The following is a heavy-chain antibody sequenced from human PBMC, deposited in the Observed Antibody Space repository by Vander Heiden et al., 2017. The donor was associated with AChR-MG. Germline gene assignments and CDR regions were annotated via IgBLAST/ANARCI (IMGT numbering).Heavy chain of an antibody. CDR1: GFTFSSYS. V-gene: IGHV3-21*01. CDR2: ISSSSSYI. CDR3: ARGTIAVAGTVDY. J-gene: IGHJ4*02. Sequence: EVQLVESGGGLVKPGGSLRLSCAASGFTFSSYSMNWVRQAPGKGLEWVSSISSSSSYIYYADSVKGRFTISRDNAKNSLYLQMNSLRAEDTAVYYCARGTIAVAGTVDYWGQGTLVTVSS. D-gene: IGHD6-19*01.